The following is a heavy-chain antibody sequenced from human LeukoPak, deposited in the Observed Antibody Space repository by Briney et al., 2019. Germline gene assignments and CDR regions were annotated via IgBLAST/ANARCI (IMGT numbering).Heavy chain of an antibody. CDR3: ARENGVITVSFDY. D-gene: IGHD3-22*01. J-gene: IGHJ4*02. CDR1: GGSFSGYY. V-gene: IGHV4-34*01. CDR2: INHSGST. Sequence: SETLSLTCAVYGGSFSGYYWSWIRQPPGKGLEWIGEINHSGSTSYNPSLKSRVTISVDTSKNQFSLKLSSVTAADTAVYYCARENGVITVSFDYWGQGTLVTVSS.